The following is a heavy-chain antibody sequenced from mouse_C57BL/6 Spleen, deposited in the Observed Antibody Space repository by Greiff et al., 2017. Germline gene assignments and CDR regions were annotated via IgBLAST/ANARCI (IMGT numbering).Heavy chain of an antibody. D-gene: IGHD2-4*01. V-gene: IGHV1-64*01. Sequence: QVQLKQSGAELVKPGASVKLSCKASGYTFTSYWMHWVKQRPGQGLEWIGMIHPNSGSTNYNEKFKSKATLTVDKSSSTAYMQLSSLTSEDSAVYYCARSLYYDYLYYYAMDYWGQGTSVTVSS. J-gene: IGHJ4*01. CDR3: ARSLYYDYLYYYAMDY. CDR2: IHPNSGST. CDR1: GYTFTSYW.